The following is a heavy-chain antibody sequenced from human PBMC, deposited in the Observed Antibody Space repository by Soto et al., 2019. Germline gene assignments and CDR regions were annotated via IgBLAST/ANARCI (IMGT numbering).Heavy chain of an antibody. J-gene: IGHJ4*02. V-gene: IGHV1-18*01. D-gene: IGHD5-18*01. CDR3: APHTLDTGKPSGY. CDR2: IDGYKGNT. Sequence: QVQLVQSGAEVREHGASVKVSCKASGYTFTNYGVSWVRQAPGQDLEWMGWIDGYKGNTYYAQKLQGRVTLTKDTATSTAYMELRSLRADDPAVYYCAPHTLDTGKPSGYWCQGTLVTVSS. CDR1: GYTFTNYG.